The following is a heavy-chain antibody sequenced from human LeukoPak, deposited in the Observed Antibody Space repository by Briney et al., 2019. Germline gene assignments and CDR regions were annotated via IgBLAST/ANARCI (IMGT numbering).Heavy chain of an antibody. V-gene: IGHV3-43*02. CDR3: AKDIATSSGFDY. CDR2: ISGDGGST. J-gene: IGHJ4*02. D-gene: IGHD6-19*01. Sequence: PGGSLRLSCAASGFTFDDYAMHWVRQAPGKGLEWVSLISGDGGSTYYADSVKGRFTISRDNRKNSLYMQMNSLRTEDTALYYCAKDIATSSGFDYWGQGTLVTVSS. CDR1: GFTFDDYA.